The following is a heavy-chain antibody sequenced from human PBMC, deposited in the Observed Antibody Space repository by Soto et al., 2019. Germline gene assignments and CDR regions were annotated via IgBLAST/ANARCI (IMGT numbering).Heavy chain of an antibody. CDR1: GFTFSSYW. J-gene: IGHJ4*02. CDR3: ARRHRPSYTSDY. Sequence: EVQLVESGGGLVQPGGALRLSCAASGFTFSSYWMHWVRQAPGKGLEWVSRINDDGRRTSYADSVKGRITISRDNAKNPLYLQMNSLRDDGTAIYYCARRHRPSYTSDYWGQGTLVTVSS. D-gene: IGHD4-4*01. V-gene: IGHV3-74*01. CDR2: INDDGRRT.